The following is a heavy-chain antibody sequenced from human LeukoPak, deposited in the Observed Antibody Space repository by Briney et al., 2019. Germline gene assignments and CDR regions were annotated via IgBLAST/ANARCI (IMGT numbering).Heavy chain of an antibody. D-gene: IGHD6-6*01. CDR1: GFTFSSYG. J-gene: IGHJ4*02. CDR2: ISGSGGST. CDR3: ARRGLAARTWDY. V-gene: IGHV3-23*01. Sequence: GGSLRLSCAASGFTFSSYGMSWVRQAPGKGLEWVSAISGSGGSTYYADSVKGRFTISRDNAKNSLYLQMNSLRAEDTAVYYCARRGLAARTWDYWGQGTLVTVSS.